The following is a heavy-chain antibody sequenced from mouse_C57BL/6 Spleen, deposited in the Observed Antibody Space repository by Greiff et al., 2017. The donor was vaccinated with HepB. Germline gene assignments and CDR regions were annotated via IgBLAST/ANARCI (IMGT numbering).Heavy chain of an antibody. V-gene: IGHV5-16*01. J-gene: IGHJ2*01. Sequence: EVQVVESEGGLVQPGSSMKLSCTASGFTFSDYYMAWVRQVPEKGLEWVANINYDGSSTYYLDSLKSRFIISRDNAKNILYLQMSSLKSEDTATYYCARAEPFYFDYWGQGTTLTVSS. CDR1: GFTFSDYY. CDR2: INYDGSST. CDR3: ARAEPFYFDY.